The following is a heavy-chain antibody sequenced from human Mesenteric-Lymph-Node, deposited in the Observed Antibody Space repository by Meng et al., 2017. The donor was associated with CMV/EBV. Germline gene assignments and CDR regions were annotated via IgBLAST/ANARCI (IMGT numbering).Heavy chain of an antibody. Sequence: GESLKISCAASGFTFSSYAMSWVRQAPGKGLEWVSAISGSGGSTYYADSVKGRFTISRDNSMNTLYLQMNSLRAEDTAVYYCARARAYDFWSGYLDYYYTMDVWGQGTTVTVSS. D-gene: IGHD3-3*01. J-gene: IGHJ6*02. V-gene: IGHV3-23*01. CDR1: GFTFSSYA. CDR2: ISGSGGST. CDR3: ARARAYDFWSGYLDYYYTMDV.